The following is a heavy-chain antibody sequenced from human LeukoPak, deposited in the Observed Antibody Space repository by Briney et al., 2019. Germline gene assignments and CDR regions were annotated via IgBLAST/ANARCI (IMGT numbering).Heavy chain of an antibody. D-gene: IGHD6-19*01. V-gene: IGHV1-8*03. CDR1: GYTFTSYD. Sequence: GASVKVSCKASGYTFTSYDINWVRQATGQGLEWMGWMNPNSGNTGYAQKFQGRVTITRDTSTKTAYMELSSLRSEDTAVYYCARMTVSGRDNWFDPWGQGTLVTVSS. CDR3: ARMTVSGRDNWFDP. CDR2: MNPNSGNT. J-gene: IGHJ5*02.